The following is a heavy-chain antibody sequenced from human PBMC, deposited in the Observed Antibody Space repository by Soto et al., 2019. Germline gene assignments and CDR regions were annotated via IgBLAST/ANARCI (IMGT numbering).Heavy chain of an antibody. Sequence: QVQLQESGPGLVKPSQTLSLTCTVSGGSISSGCYYWTWIRQHPGKGLEWIGYIYYSGSTYYKPSLKCRVTMSVDPSKIQFSLKLSSVTAADTAVYYCARVCGGDCHYGMDVWGQGATVTVSS. D-gene: IGHD2-21*02. CDR1: GGSISSGCYY. V-gene: IGHV4-31*03. J-gene: IGHJ6*02. CDR2: IYYSGST. CDR3: ARVCGGDCHYGMDV.